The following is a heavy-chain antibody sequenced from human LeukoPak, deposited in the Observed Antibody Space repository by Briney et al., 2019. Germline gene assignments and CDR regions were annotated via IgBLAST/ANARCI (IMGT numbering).Heavy chain of an antibody. J-gene: IGHJ4*02. CDR2: ISSSGSTI. Sequence: PGGSLRLSCAASGFTFSDYYMSWIRQAPGKGLEWVSYISSSGSTIYYADSVKGRFTISRDNAKNSLYLQMNSLRAEDTAVYYCARDAEKIAAAGTKPIDYWGQGTLVTVSS. CDR1: GFTFSDYY. D-gene: IGHD6-13*01. CDR3: ARDAEKIAAAGTKPIDY. V-gene: IGHV3-11*04.